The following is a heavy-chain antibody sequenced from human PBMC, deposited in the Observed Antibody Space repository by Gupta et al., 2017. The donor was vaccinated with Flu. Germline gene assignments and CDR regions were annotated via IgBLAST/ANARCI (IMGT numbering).Heavy chain of an antibody. CDR1: GLTFSRYS. CDR3: AILDYNHYGMDV. CDR2: IDSRGTVI. D-gene: IGHD3-3*02. J-gene: IGHJ6*02. Sequence: EVQLVESGGNLMQPGGSLRLSCVASGLTFSRYSMNWVRQAPGKGLEWVSYIDSRGTVIYYVDSVKGRFVISRDNAKNSLYLQMNSLRDEDTAVYYCAILDYNHYGMDVWCQGTTVTVSS. V-gene: IGHV3-48*02.